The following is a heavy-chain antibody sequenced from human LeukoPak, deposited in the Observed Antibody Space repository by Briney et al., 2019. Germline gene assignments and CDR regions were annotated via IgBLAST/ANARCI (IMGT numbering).Heavy chain of an antibody. V-gene: IGHV3-15*01. CDR3: TTVYDYYGSGSYKGDWFDP. CDR2: IKSKTDGGTT. CDR1: GFTFSNAW. J-gene: IGHJ5*02. D-gene: IGHD3-10*01. Sequence: GGSLRLSCAASGFTFSNAWMSWVRQAPGKGLEWVGRIKSKTDGGTTDYAAPVKGRFTISRDDSKNTLYLQMNSLKTEDTAVYYCTTVYDYYGSGSYKGDWFDPWGQGTLVTVSS.